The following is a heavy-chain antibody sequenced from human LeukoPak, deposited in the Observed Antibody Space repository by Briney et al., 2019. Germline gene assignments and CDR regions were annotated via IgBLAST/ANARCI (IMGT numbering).Heavy chain of an antibody. V-gene: IGHV3-21*03. Sequence: PGGSLRLSCAASGFTFSTYNMNWVRQAPGKGLEWVSSISTSSDYIYYADSVKGRFTISRDNAKNSLFLQMNSLRAEDTAVYYCARTTYCSGGTCYWYFDYWGRGTLVTVSS. CDR3: ARTTYCSGGTCYWYFDY. D-gene: IGHD2-15*01. CDR2: ISTSSDYI. CDR1: GFTFSTYN. J-gene: IGHJ4*02.